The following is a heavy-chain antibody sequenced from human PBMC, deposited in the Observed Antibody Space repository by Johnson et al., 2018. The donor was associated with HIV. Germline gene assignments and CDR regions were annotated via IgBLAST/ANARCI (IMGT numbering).Heavy chain of an antibody. CDR2: LSWNRGSI. D-gene: IGHD1-26*01. J-gene: IGHJ3*02. Sequence: VQLVESGGGLVQPGRSLRLSCAASGFTFDDYAMHWVRQAPGKGLEWVSGLSWNRGSIGYADSVKGRCTISRDNAKNSLYLQMNSLRAEDTALYYCAKDMYSGSYRGDAFDMWGQGTMVTVSS. CDR1: GFTFDDYA. CDR3: AKDMYSGSYRGDAFDM. V-gene: IGHV3-9*01.